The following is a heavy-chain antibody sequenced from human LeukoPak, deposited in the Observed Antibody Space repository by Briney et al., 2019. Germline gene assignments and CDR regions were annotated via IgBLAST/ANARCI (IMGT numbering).Heavy chain of an antibody. V-gene: IGHV3-23*01. D-gene: IGHD5-24*01. J-gene: IGHJ4*02. CDR2: ISDSGDYT. CDR1: GFTFSSYA. Sequence: GGSLTLSCAGSGFTFSSYAMSWVRQAPGQGLEWVSVISDSGDYTSYADSVRGRFTISRDNSRNTLYLQMISLRPEDTAVYYCTREGDRGVLMADYFDFWGQGTVVAVSS. CDR3: TREGDRGVLMADYFDF.